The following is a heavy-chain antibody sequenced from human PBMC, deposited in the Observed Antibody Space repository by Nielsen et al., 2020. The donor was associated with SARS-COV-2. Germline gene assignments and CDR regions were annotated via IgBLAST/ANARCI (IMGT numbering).Heavy chain of an antibody. CDR1: GYTFTGYY. V-gene: IGHV1-69*06. CDR3: ARAVGAYRDYYYGMDV. J-gene: IGHJ6*01. D-gene: IGHD1-26*01. Sequence: SVKVSCKASGYTFTGYYMHWVRQAPGQGLEWMGGIIPIFGTANYAQKFQGRVTITADKSTSTAYMELSRLRSDDTAVYYCARAVGAYRDYYYGMDVWGQGTTVTVSS. CDR2: IIPIFGTA.